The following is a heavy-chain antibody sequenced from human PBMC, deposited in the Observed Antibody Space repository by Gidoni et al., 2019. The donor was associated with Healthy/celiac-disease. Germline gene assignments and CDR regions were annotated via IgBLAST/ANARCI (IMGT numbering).Heavy chain of an antibody. CDR1: GFTFSSYS. D-gene: IGHD3-16*01. V-gene: IGHV3-21*01. CDR3: ATLGRGYFDL. Sequence: EVQLVESGGGLVKPGGSLRLSCAASGFTFSSYSMNWVRQVPGKGLEWVSSISSSSSYIYYADSVKGRFTISRDNAKNSLYLQMNSLRAEDTAVYYCATLGRGYFDLWGRGTLVTVSS. J-gene: IGHJ2*01. CDR2: ISSSSSYI.